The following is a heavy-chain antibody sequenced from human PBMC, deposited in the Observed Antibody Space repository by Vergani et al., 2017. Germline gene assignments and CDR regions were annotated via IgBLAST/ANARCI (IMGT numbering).Heavy chain of an antibody. D-gene: IGHD2-2*01. CDR3: ARVGTSSNRDYFDY. J-gene: IGHJ4*02. CDR1: GYTFTDYF. CDR2: INPNSGGT. V-gene: IGHV1-2*02. Sequence: QVQLVQSGAEVKKPGASVKVSCKASGYTFTDYFMHLVRQAPGQGLEWMGWINPNSGGTIYAQKFQGRVTMTRDTSISTAYRELSNLRSDDTAVYYCARVGTSSNRDYFDYWGQGTLVTVSS.